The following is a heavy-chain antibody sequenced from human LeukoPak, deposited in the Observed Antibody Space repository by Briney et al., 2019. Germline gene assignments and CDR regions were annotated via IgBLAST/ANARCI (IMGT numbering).Heavy chain of an antibody. CDR2: INWIGSST. V-gene: IGHV3-20*04. J-gene: IGHJ4*02. Sequence: PGGSLRLSCVASGLTFDDYGMSWVRQAPGKGLEWVSDINWIGSSTHYADSVKGRFTISRDNAKNSLYLQMDILRAEDTAVYYCAREGVNSGSYYVDYWGQGTLVTVSS. D-gene: IGHD1-26*01. CDR1: GLTFDDYG. CDR3: AREGVNSGSYYVDY.